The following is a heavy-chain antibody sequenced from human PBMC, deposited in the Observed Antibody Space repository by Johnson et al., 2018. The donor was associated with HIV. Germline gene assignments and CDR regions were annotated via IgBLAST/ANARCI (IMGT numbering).Heavy chain of an antibody. CDR2: INWSGGST. Sequence: VLLVESGGGVVRPGGSLRLSCAASGFTFEDYGMSWVRQPPGKGLEWVSGINWSGGSTAYADSMKGRFTISRDNSKNTLYLQMNSLRAEDTAVYYCARDRPIAPFDIWGQGTMVTVSS. CDR3: ARDRPIAPFDI. D-gene: IGHD3-22*01. V-gene: IGHV3-20*04. CDR1: GFTFEDYG. J-gene: IGHJ3*02.